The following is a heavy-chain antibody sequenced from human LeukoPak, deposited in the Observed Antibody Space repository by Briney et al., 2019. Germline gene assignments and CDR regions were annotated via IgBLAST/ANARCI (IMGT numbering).Heavy chain of an antibody. V-gene: IGHV4-34*01. J-gene: IGHJ3*02. D-gene: IGHD1-26*01. CDR3: ARRDSGSYAAFDI. Sequence: SETLSLTCAVYGGSFSGYYWSWIRQPPGKGLEWIGEINHSGSTNYNPSLKSRVTISVDTSKNQFSLKLSSVTAADTAVYYCARRDSGSYAAFDIWGQGTMVTVSS. CDR1: GGSFSGYY. CDR2: INHSGST.